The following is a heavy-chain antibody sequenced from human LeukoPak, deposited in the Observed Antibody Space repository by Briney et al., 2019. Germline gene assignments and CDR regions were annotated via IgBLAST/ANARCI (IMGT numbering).Heavy chain of an antibody. Sequence: GGSLRLSCAASGFTFSSYAMSWVRQAPGKGPEWVSAISGSGGSTYYADSVKGRFTISRDNSKNTLYLQMNSLRAEDTAVYYCAKDSRSSSWYWFDPWGQGTLVTVSS. CDR2: ISGSGGST. V-gene: IGHV3-23*01. CDR3: AKDSRSSSWYWFDP. D-gene: IGHD6-13*01. J-gene: IGHJ5*02. CDR1: GFTFSSYA.